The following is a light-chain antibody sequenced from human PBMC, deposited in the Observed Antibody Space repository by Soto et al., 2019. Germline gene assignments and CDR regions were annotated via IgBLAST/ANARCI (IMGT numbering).Light chain of an antibody. CDR3: QQYCSSRT. CDR2: GAS. J-gene: IGKJ1*01. CDR1: QSVSSSY. V-gene: IGKV3-20*01. Sequence: EIVLTQSPGTLSLSPGERATLSCRASQSVSSSYLVWYQQRPGQAPRLLIYGASSRASGIPDRFSGSGSGTDFTLTISTLEPEDLAVYYCQQYCSSRTFGQGTKVEIK.